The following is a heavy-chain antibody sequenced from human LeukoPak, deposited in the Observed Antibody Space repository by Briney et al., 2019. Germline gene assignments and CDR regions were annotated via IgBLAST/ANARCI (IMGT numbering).Heavy chain of an antibody. CDR1: GFTFDDYG. CDR2: INWNGGST. D-gene: IGHD6-13*01. CDR3: ARVRSSSWSGHMDV. J-gene: IGHJ6*03. Sequence: GGSLRLSCAASGFTFDDYGMSWVRQAPGKGLEWVSGINWNGGSTGYADSVKGRFTISRDNAKNSPYLQMNSLRAEDTALYYCARVRSSSWSGHMDVWGKGTTVTVSS. V-gene: IGHV3-20*04.